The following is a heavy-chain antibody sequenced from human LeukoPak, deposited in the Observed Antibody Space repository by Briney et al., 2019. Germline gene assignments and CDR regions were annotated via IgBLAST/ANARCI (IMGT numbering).Heavy chain of an antibody. CDR1: GGTFSSYA. D-gene: IGHD5-18*01. Sequence: SVKVSCKASGGTFSSYAISWVRQAPGQGLEWMGGIIPILGTTNYAQRFQGRVTITTDESTSTAYMELSSLRSEDTAVYYCARGGTAMVTEYWGQGTLVTVSS. CDR2: IIPILGTT. J-gene: IGHJ4*02. V-gene: IGHV1-69*05. CDR3: ARGGTAMVTEY.